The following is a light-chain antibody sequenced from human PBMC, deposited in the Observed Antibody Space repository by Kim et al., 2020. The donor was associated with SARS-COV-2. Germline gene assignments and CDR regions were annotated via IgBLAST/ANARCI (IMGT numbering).Light chain of an antibody. CDR2: HNA. CDR3: QSYDTALSAVV. J-gene: IGLJ2*01. CDR1: GANLGAGFD. V-gene: IGLV1-40*01. Sequence: RGTISCTGSGANLGAGFDVHWYQQLPGAAPKLLIYHNANRPSGVPDRFSGSKSGTAASLAITGLLAEDEADYYCQSYDTALSAVVFGGGTQLTVL.